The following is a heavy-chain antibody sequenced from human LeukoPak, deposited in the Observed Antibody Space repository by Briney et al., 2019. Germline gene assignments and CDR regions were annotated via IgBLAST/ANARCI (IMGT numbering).Heavy chain of an antibody. J-gene: IGHJ4*02. D-gene: IGHD5-12*01. CDR1: GFTFRSYW. CDR3: ARVGYSGWNLEY. CDR2: INQGGSVK. Sequence: GGSLRLSCAASGFTFRSYWMSWVRQAPGKGLEWVANINQGGSVKYYVDSVKGRFAISRDDAKNSLYVQMNSLRDEDTAVYYCARVGYSGWNLEYWGQGTLVTVSS. V-gene: IGHV3-7*01.